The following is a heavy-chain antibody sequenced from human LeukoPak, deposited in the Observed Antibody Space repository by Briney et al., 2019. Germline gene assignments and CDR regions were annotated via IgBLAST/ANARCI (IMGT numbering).Heavy chain of an antibody. CDR3: ARGITMIVVVSPTDGGALDY. CDR2: ISAYNGNT. D-gene: IGHD3-22*01. V-gene: IGHV1-18*01. CDR1: GYTFTSYG. J-gene: IGHJ4*02. Sequence: ASVKVSCKASGYTFTSYGITWVRQAPGQGLEWRGWISAYNGNTNYAQKFQGRVTLTTDTSTSTAYMELRSLRSDDTAVYYCARGITMIVVVSPTDGGALDYWGQGALVTVSS.